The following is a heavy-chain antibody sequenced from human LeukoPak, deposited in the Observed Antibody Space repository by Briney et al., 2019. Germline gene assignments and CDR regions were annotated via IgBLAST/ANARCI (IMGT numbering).Heavy chain of an antibody. CDR2: IRSKAYGGTT. V-gene: IGHV3-49*03. CDR3: ARKDGDI. Sequence: GGSLRLSCTVSGFTFGDYTISWFRQAPGKGLEWVGFIRSKAYGGTTEYATSVKGRFSISTDDSKSIAYLQMNSLKTEDTAIYYCARKDGDIWGQGTMVTVSS. CDR1: GFTFGDYT. J-gene: IGHJ3*02.